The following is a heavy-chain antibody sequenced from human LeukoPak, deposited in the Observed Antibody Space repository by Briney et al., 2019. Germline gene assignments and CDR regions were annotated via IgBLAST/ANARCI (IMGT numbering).Heavy chain of an antibody. D-gene: IGHD3-10*01. Sequence: GGSLRLSCAASGFTFSSYAVSWVRQAPGKGLEWVSAISDTGGGTHYADSVKGRFTVSRDDSENTVYLQMSSLRVEDTAVYYCTMEPNGEAHRWGQGTLVTVSP. CDR2: ISDTGGGT. CDR3: TMEPNGEAHR. V-gene: IGHV3-23*01. CDR1: GFTFSSYA. J-gene: IGHJ5*02.